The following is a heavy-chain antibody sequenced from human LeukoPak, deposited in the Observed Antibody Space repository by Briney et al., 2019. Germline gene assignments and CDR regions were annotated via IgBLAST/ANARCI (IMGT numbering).Heavy chain of an antibody. V-gene: IGHV4-4*07. CDR3: ARSSSGWIYYFDY. Sequence: SETLFLTCTVSGDSISSYYWNWIRQPAEKGLEWIGRIYTSGSTNYNPSLKSRVTMSVDTSKNQFSLKLSSVTAADTAVYYCARSSSGWIYYFDYWGQGTLVTVSS. J-gene: IGHJ4*02. CDR2: IYTSGST. CDR1: GDSISSYY. D-gene: IGHD6-19*01.